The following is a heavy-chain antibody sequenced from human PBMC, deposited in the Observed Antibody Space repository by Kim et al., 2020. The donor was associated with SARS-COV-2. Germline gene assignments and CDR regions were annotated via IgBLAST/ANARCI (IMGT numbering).Heavy chain of an antibody. J-gene: IGHJ4*02. CDR2: LNQDGRDK. CDR3: ATGGSYSFEY. Sequence: GGSLRLSCAASGFTFSDYWMRWVRHSPGKGLEWVADLNQDGRDKHYMESVKGRFTISRDNAKNSLFLQMDSLRAEDAALYYCATGGSYSFEYWSQGTLVT. D-gene: IGHD6-13*01. CDR1: GFTFSDYW. V-gene: IGHV3-7*01.